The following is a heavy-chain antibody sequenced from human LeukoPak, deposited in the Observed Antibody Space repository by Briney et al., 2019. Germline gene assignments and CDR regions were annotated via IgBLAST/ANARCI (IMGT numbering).Heavy chain of an antibody. D-gene: IGHD6-19*01. CDR3: ARDLLIGYSSGFDY. Sequence: GGSLRLSCAASGFTFHIYAMNWVRQAPGKGLEWVSAINGGGYGTYYADSVRGRFTIYRDNSKNTLYLQMNSLRAEDTAVYYCARDLLIGYSSGFDYWGQGTLVTVSS. CDR2: INGGGYGT. V-gene: IGHV3-23*01. J-gene: IGHJ4*02. CDR1: GFTFHIYA.